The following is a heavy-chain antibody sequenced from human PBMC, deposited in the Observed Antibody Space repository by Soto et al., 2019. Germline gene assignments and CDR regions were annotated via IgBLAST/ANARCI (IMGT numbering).Heavy chain of an antibody. Sequence: LSLTCAASGFIFSSSAMSWVRQAPGKGLEWVSAISGSGGSTYYADSVKGRFTISRDNSKNTLYLQMNSLRAEDTAVYYCAKVLTGENYYYMDVWGKGTTVTVSS. D-gene: IGHD7-27*01. J-gene: IGHJ6*03. CDR2: ISGSGGST. CDR3: AKVLTGENYYYMDV. V-gene: IGHV3-23*01. CDR1: GFIFSSSA.